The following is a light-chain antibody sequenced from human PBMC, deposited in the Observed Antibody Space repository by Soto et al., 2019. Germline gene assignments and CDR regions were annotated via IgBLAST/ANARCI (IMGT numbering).Light chain of an antibody. CDR2: KAS. V-gene: IGKV1-5*03. CDR1: QTISSW. Sequence: DIQMTHSPSTLSGSVLARVTITCRASQTISSWLAWYQQKPGKARKLLIYKASTLKSGVPSRFRGSGSGTEFTITISSLQPDDFANYYCQPYNSYSWTVGPVTQVEIK. J-gene: IGKJ1*01. CDR3: QPYNSYSWT.